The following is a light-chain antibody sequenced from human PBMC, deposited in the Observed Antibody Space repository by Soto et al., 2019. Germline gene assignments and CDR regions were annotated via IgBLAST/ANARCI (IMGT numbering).Light chain of an antibody. V-gene: IGLV2-14*01. CDR3: SSYTGSSTYV. CDR1: SSDVGGYNY. J-gene: IGLJ1*01. Sequence: QSALTQPASVSGSPGQSITISCTGTSSDVGGYNYVSWYQQHPGKAPKLMIYEVSNRPSGVSNRFSGSKSGNTASLTISGLQAEDEAHYYCSSYTGSSTYVFGSGTKVTVL. CDR2: EVS.